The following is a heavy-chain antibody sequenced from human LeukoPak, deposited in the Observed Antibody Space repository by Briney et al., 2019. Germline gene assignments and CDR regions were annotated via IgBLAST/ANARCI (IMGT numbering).Heavy chain of an antibody. V-gene: IGHV3-30-3*01. D-gene: IGHD1-20*01. Sequence: PGGPLRLSCAASGFTFSSYAMHWVRQAPGKGLEWVAVISYDGSNKYYADSVKGRFTISRDNSKNTLYLQMNSLRAEDTAVYYCASTRMGGITGSEDYWGQGTLVTVSS. J-gene: IGHJ4*02. CDR1: GFTFSSYA. CDR3: ASTRMGGITGSEDY. CDR2: ISYDGSNK.